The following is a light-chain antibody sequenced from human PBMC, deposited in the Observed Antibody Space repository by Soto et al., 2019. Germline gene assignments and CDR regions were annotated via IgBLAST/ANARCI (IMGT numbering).Light chain of an antibody. J-gene: IGLJ2*01. CDR2: DTS. V-gene: IGLV7-46*01. CDR1: TGAVTSGHC. Sequence: QAVVTQEPSLTVSPGGTVTLTCGSSTGAVTSGHCPNWFQQRPGQAPRTLIYDTSNKHSWTPARFSCSLLGGKAALTLSGAQPEDEADYYCLLSQSGAVVFGGGTKVTVL. CDR3: LLSQSGAVV.